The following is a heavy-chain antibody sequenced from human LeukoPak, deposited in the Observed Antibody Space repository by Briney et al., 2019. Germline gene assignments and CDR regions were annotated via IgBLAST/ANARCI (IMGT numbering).Heavy chain of an antibody. V-gene: IGHV4-34*01. Sequence: SETLSLTCAVYGGSFSGYYWSWSRQPPRKGREWIGEINHSGSTNNNPSLTSRVTISVDTSKNQFPLKLSSVTAADTAVYYCARVPSDCSGGSSCSAAFDIWGQGTMVTVSS. J-gene: IGHJ3*02. CDR3: ARVPSDCSGGSSCSAAFDI. CDR2: INHSGST. CDR1: GGSFSGYY. D-gene: IGHD2-15*01.